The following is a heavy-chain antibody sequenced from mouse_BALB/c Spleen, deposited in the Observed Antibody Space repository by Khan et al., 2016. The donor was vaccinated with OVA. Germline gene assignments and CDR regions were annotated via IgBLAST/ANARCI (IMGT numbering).Heavy chain of an antibody. D-gene: IGHD2-2*01. CDR1: GYTFTSYY. CDR2: INPNNGGA. J-gene: IGHJ3*01. CDR3: TRGGYGGFAY. Sequence: QVQLKQSGAELVKPGASVKLSCKASGYTFTSYYIYWMKQRPGQGLEWIGEINPNNGGANFNEKFKSKATLTVDKSSSTAYMQVSSLTSEDSAVYFCTRGGYGGFAYWGQGTLVTVSA. V-gene: IGHV1S81*02.